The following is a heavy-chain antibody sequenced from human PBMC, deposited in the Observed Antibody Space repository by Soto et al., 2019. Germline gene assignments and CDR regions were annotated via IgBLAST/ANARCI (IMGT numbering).Heavy chain of an antibody. CDR2: ITWNTHTI. J-gene: IGHJ6*02. CDR3: AKDDRRLNYFYYGMDV. V-gene: IGHV3-9*01. D-gene: IGHD6-25*01. Sequence: PGGSLRLSCAASGFIFDDYAMHWVRQSPGKGLEWVSSITWNTHTIAYADSVKGRFTISRDNARNTLYLQMNSLREEDTALYYCAKDDRRLNYFYYGMDVWGQGTAVTVSS. CDR1: GFIFDDYA.